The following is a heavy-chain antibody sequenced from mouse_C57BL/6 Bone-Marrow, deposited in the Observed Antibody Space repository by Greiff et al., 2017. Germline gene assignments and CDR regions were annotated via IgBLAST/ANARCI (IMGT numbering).Heavy chain of an antibody. J-gene: IGHJ3*01. V-gene: IGHV1-9*01. CDR2: LLPGSGST. CDR3: ARWGWLLPLFAY. D-gene: IGHD2-3*01. CDR1: GYTFTGYW. Sequence: QVQLQQSGAELMKPGASVKLSCKATGYTFTGYWIEWVKQRPGHGLEWIGELLPGSGSTNYNEKFKGKATFTADTSSNTAYMQLSCLTTEDSAIYYGARWGWLLPLFAYWGQGTLVTVSA.